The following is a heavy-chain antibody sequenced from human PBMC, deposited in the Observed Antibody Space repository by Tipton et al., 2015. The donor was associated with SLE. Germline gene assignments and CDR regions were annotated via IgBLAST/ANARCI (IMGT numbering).Heavy chain of an antibody. J-gene: IGHJ4*02. CDR3: ASGITATSDY. Sequence: GSLRLSCVGSGPTVSFNYMSWVRQAPGKGLEWVSVISSGGSGGRTYYADSVKGRFTISRDNSRNTFSLQMNSLRAEDTAMYYCASGITATSDYWGQGTLVTVSS. V-gene: IGHV3-53*01. CDR1: GPTVSFNY. CDR2: ISSGGSGGRT. D-gene: IGHD1-14*01.